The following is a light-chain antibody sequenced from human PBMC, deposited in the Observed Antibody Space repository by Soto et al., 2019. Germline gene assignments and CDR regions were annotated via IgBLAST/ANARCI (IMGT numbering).Light chain of an antibody. J-gene: IGKJ4*01. Sequence: DIQMTQSPSSLSASVGDRVTITCQASQDISNYLNWYQQKPGKAPKLLIYDASNLETGVPSRFSGSGSGTGFTFTISSLQPEDIATYYCQQYDNLPPRLTFGGGTKVEIK. CDR2: DAS. CDR1: QDISNY. CDR3: QQYDNLPPRLT. V-gene: IGKV1-33*01.